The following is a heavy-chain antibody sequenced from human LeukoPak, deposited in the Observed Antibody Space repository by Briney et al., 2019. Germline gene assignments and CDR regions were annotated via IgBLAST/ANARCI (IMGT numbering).Heavy chain of an antibody. V-gene: IGHV4-38-2*01. CDR3: ARAGTLYYYDSSGYCPF. CDR1: GYSISRGYY. Sequence: PSETLSLTCAVFGYSISRGYYWGWIRQPPGKGLEWIGSIYHSGSTYYNPSLKSRVTISVDTYKNLFSLKLSSVTAADTAVYYCARAGTLYYYDSSGYCPFWGQGTLVTVSS. CDR2: IYHSGST. D-gene: IGHD3-22*01. J-gene: IGHJ4*02.